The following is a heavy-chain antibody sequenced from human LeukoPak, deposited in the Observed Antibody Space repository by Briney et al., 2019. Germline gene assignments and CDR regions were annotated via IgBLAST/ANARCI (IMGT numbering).Heavy chain of an antibody. CDR2: INHSGST. Sequence: SETLSLTCAVYGGSFSGYYWGWIRQPPGKGLEWIGEINHSGSTNYNPSLKSRVTISVDTSKNQFSLKLSSVTAADTAVYYCARGPYSYGDYVEDYRGQGTLVTVSS. CDR1: GGSFSGYY. V-gene: IGHV4-34*01. J-gene: IGHJ4*02. CDR3: ARGPYSYGDYVEDY. D-gene: IGHD4-17*01.